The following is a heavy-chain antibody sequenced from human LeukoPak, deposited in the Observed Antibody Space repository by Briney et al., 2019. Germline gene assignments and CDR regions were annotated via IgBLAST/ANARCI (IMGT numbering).Heavy chain of an antibody. CDR3: ARERYGSGSYYTDY. CDR1: GGSISSYY. CDR2: IYYSGST. D-gene: IGHD3-10*01. J-gene: IGHJ4*02. Sequence: SETLSLTCTVSGGSISSYYWSWIRQPPGKGLEWVGYIYYSGSTNYNPSPKSRVTISVDTSKNQFSLKLSSVTAADTAVYYCARERYGSGSYYTDYWGQGTLVTSPQ. V-gene: IGHV4-59*01.